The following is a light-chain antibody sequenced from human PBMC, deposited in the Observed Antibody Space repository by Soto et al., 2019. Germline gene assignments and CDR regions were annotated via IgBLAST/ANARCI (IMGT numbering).Light chain of an antibody. J-gene: IGKJ4*01. CDR3: QQYRSSPPLT. V-gene: IGKV3-20*01. CDR2: GAS. Sequence: EIALTQSPGTLSLSPGERATLSCRASQSVSSSLAWYQQKPGQAPRLLIYGASSRTTGIPDRFSGSGSGTDFTLTISRLEPEDFAVYYCQQYRSSPPLTFGGGTKVDIK. CDR1: QSVSSS.